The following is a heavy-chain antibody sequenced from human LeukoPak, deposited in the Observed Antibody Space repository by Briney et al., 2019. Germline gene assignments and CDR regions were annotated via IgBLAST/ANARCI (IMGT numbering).Heavy chain of an antibody. CDR2: ISYDGSNK. CDR3: AKGPAGEYYDY. Sequence: GGSLRLSCAASGFTFSSYGMHWVRQAPGKGLEWVAVISYDGSNKYYADSVKGRFTISRDNSKNTLYLQMNSLRAEDTALYYCAKGPAGEYYDYWGQGTLVTVSS. D-gene: IGHD3-10*01. V-gene: IGHV3-30*18. J-gene: IGHJ4*02. CDR1: GFTFSSYG.